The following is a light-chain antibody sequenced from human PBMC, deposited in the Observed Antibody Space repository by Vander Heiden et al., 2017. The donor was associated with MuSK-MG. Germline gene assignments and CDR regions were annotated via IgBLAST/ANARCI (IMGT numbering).Light chain of an antibody. CDR1: QSVLYSSNNKNY. J-gene: IGKJ3*01. CDR2: WAS. CDR3: QQDYSTRH. V-gene: IGKV4-1*01. Sequence: DIVMTQSPDSLAVSLGERATIICKSSQSVLYSSNNKNYLDRYQQKPGQPPKLLIYWASTREYGVPDRFSGSGSGTDFTLTSSSLQAEDVAVSYWQQDYSTRHFGHGTKVDIK.